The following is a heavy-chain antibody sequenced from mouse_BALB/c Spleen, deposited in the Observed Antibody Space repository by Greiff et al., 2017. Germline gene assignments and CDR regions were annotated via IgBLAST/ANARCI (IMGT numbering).Heavy chain of an antibody. J-gene: IGHJ4*01. CDR1: GYTFTSYV. D-gene: IGHD1-2*01. Sequence: VQLQQSGPELVKPGASVKMSCKASGYTFTSYVMHWVKQKPGQGLEWIGYINPYNDGTKYNEKFKGKATLTSDKSSSTAYMGLSSLTSEDSAVYYCARRGITTANYAMDYWGQGTSVTVSS. V-gene: IGHV1-14*01. CDR2: INPYNDGT. CDR3: ARRGITTANYAMDY.